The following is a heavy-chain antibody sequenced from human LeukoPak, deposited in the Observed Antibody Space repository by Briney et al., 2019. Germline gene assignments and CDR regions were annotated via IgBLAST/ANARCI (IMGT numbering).Heavy chain of an antibody. Sequence: GGYLRLSCAASGFTFSNTLMSWVPPAPGMGLECVGRIENKTDGGTTDYAAPVKDRFTISRDDSKNTLYLQMNSLKTEDTAVYYCTTGYYYESSGYYLSAFDIWGQGTMVTVSS. D-gene: IGHD3-22*01. CDR2: IENKTDGGTT. J-gene: IGHJ3*02. CDR1: GFTFSNTL. CDR3: TTGYYYESSGYYLSAFDI. V-gene: IGHV3-15*04.